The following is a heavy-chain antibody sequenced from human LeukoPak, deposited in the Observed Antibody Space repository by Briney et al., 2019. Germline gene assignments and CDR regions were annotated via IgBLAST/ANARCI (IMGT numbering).Heavy chain of an antibody. CDR3: ARESGAFSPFGF. V-gene: IGHV4-4*02. CDR2: VHLSGAS. Sequence: SETLSLTCAVSGGSILTTNWWSWVRQPPGKGLEWIGEVHLSGASNYNPSLKSRVSMSIDKSRNQLSLELTSVTAADAAIYYCARESGAFSPFGFWGQGTLVTVSS. D-gene: IGHD1-26*01. J-gene: IGHJ4*02. CDR1: GGSILTTNW.